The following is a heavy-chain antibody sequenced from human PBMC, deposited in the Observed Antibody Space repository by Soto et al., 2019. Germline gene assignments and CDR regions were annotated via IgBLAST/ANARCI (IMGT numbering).Heavy chain of an antibody. CDR3: GHTTTVVGSWGLFGD. V-gene: IGHV2-5*01. CDR2: IYWNDDK. J-gene: IGHJ4*02. Sequence: GSGPTLVNPTQTLTLTCTFSGFSLSTSGVGVGWIRQPPGKALAWLALIYWNDDKRYSPSLKSRLTITKDTSKNQVVLTMTNMDPLDTATYFCGHTTTVVGSWGLFGDWGQGTLVTVAS. D-gene: IGHD4-17*01. CDR1: GFSLSTSGVG.